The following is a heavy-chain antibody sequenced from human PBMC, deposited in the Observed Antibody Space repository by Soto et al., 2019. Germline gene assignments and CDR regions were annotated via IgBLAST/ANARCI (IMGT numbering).Heavy chain of an antibody. CDR2: IYYSGST. V-gene: IGHV4-30-4*01. J-gene: IGHJ4*02. D-gene: IGHD6-13*01. Sequence: PSETLSLTCTVSGGSISSGDYYWSWIRQPPGKGLEWIGYIYYSGSTYYNPSLKSRVTISVDTSKNQFSLKLSSVTAADTAVYYCARGGWEQQLVGGTPVYYFDYWGQGTLVTVSS. CDR1: GGSISSGDYY. CDR3: ARGGWEQQLVGGTPVYYFDY.